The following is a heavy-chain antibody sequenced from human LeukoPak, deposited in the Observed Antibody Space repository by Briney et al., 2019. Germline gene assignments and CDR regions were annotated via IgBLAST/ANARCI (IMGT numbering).Heavy chain of an antibody. D-gene: IGHD4-23*01. CDR1: GGSFSGYY. Sequence: MPSETLSLTCAVYGGSFSGYYWSWIRQPPGKGLEWIGSIYHSGSTYYNPSLKSRVTISVDTSKNQFSLKLSSVTAADTAVYYCASDYGGNSDSMWGQGTLVTVSS. J-gene: IGHJ4*02. CDR2: IYHSGST. CDR3: ASDYGGNSDSM. V-gene: IGHV4-34*01.